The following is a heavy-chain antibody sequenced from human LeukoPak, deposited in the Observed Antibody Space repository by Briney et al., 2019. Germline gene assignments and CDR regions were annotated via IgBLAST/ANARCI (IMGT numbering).Heavy chain of an antibody. CDR3: AKDRVGSSWSHGFDY. V-gene: IGHV3-30*18. D-gene: IGHD6-13*01. CDR2: ILYDGSDN. CDR1: GFTFTSNG. Sequence: TRRSLRLSCAAAGFTFTSNGMHWVRQAPRKGLEWVSVILYDGSDNASADSVKGRFTISRDNAKNTLYLQMNSLRAEDTAVYYCAKDRVGSSWSHGFDYWGQGTLVTVSS. J-gene: IGHJ4*02.